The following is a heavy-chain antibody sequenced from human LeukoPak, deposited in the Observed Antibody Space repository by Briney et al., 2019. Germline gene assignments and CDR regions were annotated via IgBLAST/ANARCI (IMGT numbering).Heavy chain of an antibody. CDR1: GFTFSSYA. J-gene: IGHJ4*02. D-gene: IGHD6-19*01. V-gene: IGHV3-23*01. CDR3: AKDTRPYSSGWPTHFDY. Sequence: GGSLRLSCAASGFTFSSYAMSWVRQAPGKGLEWVSAISGSGGSTYYADSVKGRCTISRDNSKNTLYLQMNSLRAEDTAVYYCAKDTRPYSSGWPTHFDYWGQGTLVTVSS. CDR2: ISGSGGST.